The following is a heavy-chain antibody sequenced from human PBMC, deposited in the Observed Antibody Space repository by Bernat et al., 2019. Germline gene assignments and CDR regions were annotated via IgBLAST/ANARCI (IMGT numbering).Heavy chain of an antibody. CDR2: IYSGDSDT. CDR1: GYTFASYW. V-gene: IGHV5-51*01. CDR3: ARLGRDGYTNDY. Sequence: DVQLVQSGAEMKKPGESLRISCKGSGYTFASYWIGWVRQMPGKGLEWMGIIYSGDSDTRYSPSFQGQVTISADKSISTAYLQWSSLRASDTAIYYCARLGRDGYTNDYWGQGTLVTVSS. D-gene: IGHD5-24*01. J-gene: IGHJ4*02.